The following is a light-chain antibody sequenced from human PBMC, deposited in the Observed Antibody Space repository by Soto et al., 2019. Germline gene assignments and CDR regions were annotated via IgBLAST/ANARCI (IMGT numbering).Light chain of an antibody. CDR3: QQYHSWPHT. V-gene: IGKV3-15*01. J-gene: IGKJ2*01. CDR2: GAS. Sequence: ETVLTQSPATLSVSPGERATFSCKASQSVTSNLAWYQQKPDQVPRLLIYGASTRATGIPARFSGSGSGTEFTLSISSLQSEDFAIYHCQQYHSWPHTFGQGTKLETK. CDR1: QSVTSN.